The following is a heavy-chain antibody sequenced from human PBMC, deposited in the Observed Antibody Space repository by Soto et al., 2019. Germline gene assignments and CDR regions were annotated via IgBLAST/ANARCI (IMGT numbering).Heavy chain of an antibody. CDR3: ARHRQGSCWYPFDY. CDR2: IIPIVGTA. Sequence: QVQLVQSGAEVKKPGSSVKVSCNASGGTFISYAISWVRQAPGQGLEWMVRIIPIVGTANYAHNFQGRVTITADASTRTAYMELSSLRSEDTAVYYCARHRQGSCWYPFDYCGQGTLVTVAS. J-gene: IGHJ4*02. V-gene: IGHV1-69*01. CDR1: GGTFISYA. D-gene: IGHD6-13*01.